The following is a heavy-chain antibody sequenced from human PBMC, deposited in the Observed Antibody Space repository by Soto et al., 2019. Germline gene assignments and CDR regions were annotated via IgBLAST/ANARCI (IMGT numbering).Heavy chain of an antibody. D-gene: IGHD3-10*01. CDR2: IDPSDSYT. CDR3: ANLYGGSGSYEVFDI. Sequence: GESLKISCKGSGYSFTSYWISWVRQMPGKGLEWMGRIDPSDSYTNYSPSFQGHVTISADKSISTAYLQWSSLKASDTAMYYCANLYGGSGSYEVFDICGQGIMVTFSS. CDR1: GYSFTSYW. J-gene: IGHJ3*02. V-gene: IGHV5-10-1*01.